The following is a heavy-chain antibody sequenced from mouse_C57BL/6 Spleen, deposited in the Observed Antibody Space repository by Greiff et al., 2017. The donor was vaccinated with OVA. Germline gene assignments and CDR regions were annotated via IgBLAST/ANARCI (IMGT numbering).Heavy chain of an antibody. V-gene: IGHV1-82*01. J-gene: IGHJ4*01. CDR2: IYPGDGDT. Sequence: QVQLKESGPELVKPGASVKISCKASGYAFSSSWMNWVKQRPGKGLEWIGRIYPGDGDTNYNGKFKGKATLTADKSSSTAYMQLSSLTSEDSAVYFCASGGLRPYYAMDYWGQGTSVTVSS. CDR3: ASGGLRPYYAMDY. D-gene: IGHD2-4*01. CDR1: GYAFSSSW.